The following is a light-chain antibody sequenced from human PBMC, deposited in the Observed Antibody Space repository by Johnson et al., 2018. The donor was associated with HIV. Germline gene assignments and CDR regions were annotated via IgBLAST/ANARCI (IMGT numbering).Light chain of an antibody. CDR2: DNN. V-gene: IGLV1-51*01. J-gene: IGLJ1*01. CDR1: SSNIGNNY. CDR3: GTWDSSLSDPNDV. Sequence: QPVLTQPPSVSAAPGQKVTISCSGSSSNIGNNYVSWYQQLPGTAPKLLIYDNNKRPSGIPDRFSGSKSGTSATLGITGLQTGDEADYYCGTWDSSLSDPNDVFGTGTKVTVL.